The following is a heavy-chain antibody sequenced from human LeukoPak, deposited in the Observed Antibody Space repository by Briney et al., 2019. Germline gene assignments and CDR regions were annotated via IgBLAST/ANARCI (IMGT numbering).Heavy chain of an antibody. Sequence: GGSLRLSCEASGXTFSSYGMHWVRQAPGKGLESVAVIWSDGSNKYYADSVKGRFAISRDNSKNTVWLQMNSLRAEDTAVYYCASAAGAYDNWGQGTLVTVSS. CDR1: GXTFSSYG. V-gene: IGHV3-33*01. D-gene: IGHD6-13*01. CDR2: IWSDGSNK. J-gene: IGHJ4*02. CDR3: ASAAGAYDN.